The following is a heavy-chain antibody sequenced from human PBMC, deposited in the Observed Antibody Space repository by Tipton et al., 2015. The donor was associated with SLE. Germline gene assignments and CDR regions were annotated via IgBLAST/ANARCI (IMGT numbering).Heavy chain of an antibody. Sequence: WIRQTPGKGLEWVGFIRSKAYGGTTGYDASVKGRLTISRDDSKSIAYLQMNSLKTEDTAVYYCTRDAGFSKVRVLEWLPDPGDPHWGQGTLVTVSS. CDR2: IRSKAYGGTT. V-gene: IGHV3-49*02. D-gene: IGHD3-3*01. CDR3: TRDAGFSKVRVLEWLPDPGDPH. J-gene: IGHJ1*01.